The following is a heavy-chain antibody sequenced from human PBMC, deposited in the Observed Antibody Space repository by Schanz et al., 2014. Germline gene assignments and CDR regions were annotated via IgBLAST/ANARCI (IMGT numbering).Heavy chain of an antibody. D-gene: IGHD3-10*01. Sequence: EVHLVESGGGLVQPGGSLRLSCAASGITFSSHSFNWVRQAPGKGLEWVANIKKDGSEKYYVDSVKGRFTISRDNAKNSLFLHMNSLRAEDTAVYYCVRDILHRVYDSGSPWGQGTLVTVSS. CDR1: GITFSSHS. CDR3: VRDILHRVYDSGSP. V-gene: IGHV3-7*01. CDR2: IKKDGSEK. J-gene: IGHJ5*02.